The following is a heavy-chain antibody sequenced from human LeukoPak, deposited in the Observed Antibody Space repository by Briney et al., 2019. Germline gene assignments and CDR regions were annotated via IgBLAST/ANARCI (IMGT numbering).Heavy chain of an antibody. V-gene: IGHV3-30*04. CDR1: GFTFSSYA. CDR3: ARSLNYYDSSGLDY. Sequence: PGRSLRLSCAASGFTFSSYAMHWVRQAPGKGLEWGAVISYDGSNKYYADSVKGRFTISRDNSKNTLYLQMNSLRAEDTAVYYCARSLNYYDSSGLDYWGQGTLVTVSS. J-gene: IGHJ4*02. CDR2: ISYDGSNK. D-gene: IGHD3-22*01.